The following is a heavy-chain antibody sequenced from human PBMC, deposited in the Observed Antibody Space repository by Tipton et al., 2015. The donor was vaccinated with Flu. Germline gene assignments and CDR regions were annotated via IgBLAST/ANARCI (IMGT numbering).Heavy chain of an antibody. J-gene: IGHJ4*02. CDR2: IYYSGST. Sequence: TLSLTCTVSGGSISSYYWSWIRQPPGKGLEWIGYIYYSGSTNYNPSLKSRVTISVDTSKNQFSLKLSSVTAADTAVYYCARVVGGQSSGRKGPFDYWGQGTLVTVSS. D-gene: IGHD6-19*01. CDR3: ARVVGGQSSGRKGPFDY. V-gene: IGHV4-59*08. CDR1: GGSISSYY.